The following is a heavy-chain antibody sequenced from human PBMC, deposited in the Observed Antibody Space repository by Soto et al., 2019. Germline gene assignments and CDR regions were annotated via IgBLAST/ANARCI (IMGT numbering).Heavy chain of an antibody. J-gene: IGHJ6*02. D-gene: IGHD3-16*01. CDR3: VMVDNYVTPTPQDV. Sequence: QVQLVPSGDEVKKPGASVKFSCKASGYIFVNYGIAWVRQAPGQGLEWMGWISPYTGNTHSASKVQGRLTMTTDTSTSTAYMDLGSLTSDDTAVYYCVMVDNYVTPTPQDVWGQGTTVTVSS. CDR1: GYIFVNYG. CDR2: ISPYTGNT. V-gene: IGHV1-18*01.